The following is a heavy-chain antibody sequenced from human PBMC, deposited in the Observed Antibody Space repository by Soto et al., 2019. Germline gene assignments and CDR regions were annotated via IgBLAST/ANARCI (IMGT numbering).Heavy chain of an antibody. J-gene: IGHJ4*02. V-gene: IGHV1-69*12. CDR2: IIPIFGTA. CDR1: GGTFSSYA. CDR3: ASNYDSSGYYSEGYFDY. D-gene: IGHD3-22*01. Sequence: QVQLVQSGAEVKKPGSSVKVSCKASGGTFSSYAISWVRQAPGQGLEWMGGIIPIFGTANYAQKFQGRVTITADESTRTAYMELSSLRSEDTAVYYCASNYDSSGYYSEGYFDYWGQGTLVTVSS.